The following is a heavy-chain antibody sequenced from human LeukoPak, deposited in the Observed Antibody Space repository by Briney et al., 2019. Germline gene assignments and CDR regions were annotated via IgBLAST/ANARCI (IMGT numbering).Heavy chain of an antibody. V-gene: IGHV3-33*01. D-gene: IGHD3-16*01. CDR1: GFTFSSYG. CDR2: IWYDGSNK. J-gene: IGHJ4*02. CDR3: ARIPLGGQTVGY. Sequence: PVGSLRLSCAASGFTFSSYGMHWVRQAPGRGLEWVAVIWYDGSNKYYADSVKGRFTISRDNSNNALYLQMNSLRAEDTAVYYCARIPLGGQTVGYWGQGTLVTVSS.